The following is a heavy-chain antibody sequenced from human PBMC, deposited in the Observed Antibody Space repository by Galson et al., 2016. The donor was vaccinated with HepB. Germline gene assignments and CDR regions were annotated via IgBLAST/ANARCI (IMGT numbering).Heavy chain of an antibody. Sequence: SLRLSCAASGFTFSSYSMNWVRQAPGKGLDWVSYISSSSSTIYYADSVKGRFTISRDNAKNSLYLQMNSLRAEDTAVYYCARVPELRWAGAYWYLDLWGRGTLVTVSS. J-gene: IGHJ2*01. CDR1: GFTFSSYS. V-gene: IGHV3-48*04. D-gene: IGHD4-23*01. CDR3: ARVPELRWAGAYWYLDL. CDR2: ISSSSSTI.